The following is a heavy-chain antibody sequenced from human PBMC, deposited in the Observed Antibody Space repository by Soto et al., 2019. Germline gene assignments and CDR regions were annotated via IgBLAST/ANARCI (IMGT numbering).Heavy chain of an antibody. CDR3: VRRYDPYYFDY. D-gene: IGHD1-1*01. CDR1: GFSLTTGAVA. V-gene: IGHV2-5*04. J-gene: IGHJ4*02. CDR2: VYGSGSN. Sequence: QITLQESGPTLVKPTQTLTLTCTFSGFSLTTGAVAVGWIRQPPGKALEWLAIVYGSGSNYYSPSLRSRLTITKDNPKNQVVLTLTDMHPVDTGTYFCVRRYDPYYFDYWGQGTLVTVSS.